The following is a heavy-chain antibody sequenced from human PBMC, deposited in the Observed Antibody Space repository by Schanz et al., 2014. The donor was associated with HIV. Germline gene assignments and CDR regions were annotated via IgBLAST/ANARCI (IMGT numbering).Heavy chain of an antibody. CDR2: IKQDGGEK. V-gene: IGHV3-7*01. CDR1: GFTFSSYW. J-gene: IGHJ5*02. Sequence: EVQLVESGGGLVQPGGSLRLSCAASGFTFSSYWMSWVRQAPGKGLEWVASIKQDGGEKHYVASVKGRFTISRDNVKNSLYLQMSSLRAEDTAVYYCARDVINYDFWSGYYTWGQGTRVTVSS. D-gene: IGHD3-3*01. CDR3: ARDVINYDFWSGYYT.